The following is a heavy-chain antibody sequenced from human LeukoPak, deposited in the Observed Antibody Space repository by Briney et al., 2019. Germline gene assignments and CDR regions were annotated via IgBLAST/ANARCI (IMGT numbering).Heavy chain of an antibody. CDR2: IWHDGSGK. CDR1: GFTFSNYG. Sequence: HPGGSLRLSCAASGFTFSNYGMHWVRQAPGKGLEWVAIIWHDGSGKYYADSVKGRFTISRDNSKNTLYVQMHSLRSEDTAVYYCAREDGDLYDTSGGYYSFPFDYWGQGTLVTVSA. CDR3: AREDGDLYDTSGGYYSFPFDY. V-gene: IGHV3-33*01. J-gene: IGHJ4*02. D-gene: IGHD3-22*01.